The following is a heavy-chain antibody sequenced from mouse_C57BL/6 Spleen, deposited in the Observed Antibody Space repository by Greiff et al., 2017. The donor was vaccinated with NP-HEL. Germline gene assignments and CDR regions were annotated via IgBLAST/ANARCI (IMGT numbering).Heavy chain of an antibody. CDR2: IWSGGST. J-gene: IGHJ4*01. Sequence: VKLMESGPGLVQPSQSLSITCTVSGFSLTSYGVHWVRQSPGKGLEWLGVIWSGGSTDYNAAFISRLSISKDNSKSQVFFKMNSLQADDTAIYYCARNIDYSNYEAMDYWGQGTSVTVSS. CDR1: GFSLTSYG. CDR3: ARNIDYSNYEAMDY. D-gene: IGHD2-5*01. V-gene: IGHV2-2*01.